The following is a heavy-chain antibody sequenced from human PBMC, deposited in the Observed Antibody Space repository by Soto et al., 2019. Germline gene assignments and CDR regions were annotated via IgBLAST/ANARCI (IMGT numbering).Heavy chain of an antibody. CDR3: ARQWTSVVTQAYFDV. D-gene: IGHD2-21*02. J-gene: IGHJ4*02. CDR2: IYYSGST. CDR1: GDSISSSGYY. V-gene: IGHV4-39*01. Sequence: SETLSLTCTVSGDSISSSGYYWGRIRQPPGKGLEWIGSIYYSGSTYNNPSLTIRVSMSIDTSKVQFSLKLKSVTAAYTSLYFCARQWTSVVTQAYFDVWGPGSLVTVSS.